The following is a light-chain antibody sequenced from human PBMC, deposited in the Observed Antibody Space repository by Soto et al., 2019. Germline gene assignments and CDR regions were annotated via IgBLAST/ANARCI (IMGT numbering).Light chain of an antibody. Sequence: QSLLTQPPSASGTPGQRVAISCSGGSSDIGSNPVNWYLHLPGAAPKLLIYRDNQRPSGVPDRFSGSKSGTSASLTISGLQSEDEADYFCSAWDDNIYGPVFGGGTKLTVL. J-gene: IGLJ2*01. CDR2: RDN. CDR1: SSDIGSNP. V-gene: IGLV1-44*01. CDR3: SAWDDNIYGPV.